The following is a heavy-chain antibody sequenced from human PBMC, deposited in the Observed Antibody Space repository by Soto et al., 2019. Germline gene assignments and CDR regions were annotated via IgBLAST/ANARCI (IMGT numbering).Heavy chain of an antibody. CDR2: LYWDDDK. V-gene: IGHV2-5*02. Sequence: ETGPTLVNPTQTLTLTCTVAGLSLRTTGVGVGWVRQPPGKALEWLALLYWDDDKRYSPSLKSRLTITKDTSKNQVVLTMTNMDPVDTATYYCAHRLFDGMDVWGQGTTVTVSS. CDR1: GLSLRTTGVG. J-gene: IGHJ6*02. D-gene: IGHD3-9*01. CDR3: AHRLFDGMDV.